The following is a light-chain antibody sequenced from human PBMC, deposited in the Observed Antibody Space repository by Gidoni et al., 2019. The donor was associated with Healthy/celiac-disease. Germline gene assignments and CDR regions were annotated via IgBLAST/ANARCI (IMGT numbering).Light chain of an antibody. CDR2: DAS. J-gene: IGKJ5*01. Sequence: IVLTQSPATLSLSPGERATLSCRASQSVSSYLAWYQQKPGQAPRLLIYDASNRATGIPARFSGSGSGTDFTLTISNLEPEDFTVYYCQQRSNWPGITFGQGTRLEIK. V-gene: IGKV3-11*01. CDR1: QSVSSY. CDR3: QQRSNWPGIT.